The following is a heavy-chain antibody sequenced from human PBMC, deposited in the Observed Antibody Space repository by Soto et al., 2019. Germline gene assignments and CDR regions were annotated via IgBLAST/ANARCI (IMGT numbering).Heavy chain of an antibody. CDR2: IIPISATP. CDR3: ASCSRGTWSGFTAY. Sequence: QVQLVQSGAEVKKPGSSVKVSCKASGGTLTYSSVSWVRPAPGQGLEWMGGIIPISATPNYAQKFQGRVTITADESATTAHMELSSLRSDDTAVYYCASCSRGTWSGFTAYWGQGTLVTVSS. CDR1: GGTLTYSS. D-gene: IGHD3-3*01. J-gene: IGHJ4*02. V-gene: IGHV1-69*12.